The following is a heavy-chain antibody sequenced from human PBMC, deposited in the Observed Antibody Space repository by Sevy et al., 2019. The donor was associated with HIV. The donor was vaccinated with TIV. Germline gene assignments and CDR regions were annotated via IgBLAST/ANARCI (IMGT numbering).Heavy chain of an antibody. V-gene: IGHV4-61*01. CDR2: IYYSGST. CDR3: ARDANIAAHSYYYYGMDV. CDR1: GGSVSSGSYY. Sequence: SETLSLTCTVSGGSVSSGSYYWSWIRQPPGKGLEWIGYIYYSGSTNYNPSLKSRVTISVDTSKNQFHLKLSSVTAADTAVYYCARDANIAAHSYYYYGMDVWGQGTTVTVSS. J-gene: IGHJ6*02. D-gene: IGHD6-6*01.